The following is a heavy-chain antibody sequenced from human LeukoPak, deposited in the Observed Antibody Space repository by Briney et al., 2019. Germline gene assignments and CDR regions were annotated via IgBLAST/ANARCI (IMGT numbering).Heavy chain of an antibody. Sequence: GGSLRLSCAASGFTFSSYGMRWVRQAPGKGLEWVAFIRYDGSNKYYADSVKGRFTISRDNSKNTLYLQMNSLRAEDTAVYYCAKDSGYENTYYFDYWGQGTLVTVSS. J-gene: IGHJ4*02. CDR3: AKDSGYENTYYFDY. CDR1: GFTFSSYG. CDR2: IRYDGSNK. V-gene: IGHV3-30*02. D-gene: IGHD5-12*01.